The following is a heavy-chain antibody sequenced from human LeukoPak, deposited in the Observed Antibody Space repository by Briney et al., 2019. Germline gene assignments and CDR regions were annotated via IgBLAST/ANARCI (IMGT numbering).Heavy chain of an antibody. CDR3: AASAVAGTGVDY. CDR1: GGSISSYY. J-gene: IGHJ4*02. CDR2: IYTGGST. V-gene: IGHV4-4*07. D-gene: IGHD6-19*01. Sequence: SETLSLTCTVSGGSISSYYWSWIRQPAGKGLEWIGRIYTGGSTNYNPSFKSRVTMSVDTSKNQFSLKLSSVTAADTAVYYCAASAVAGTGVDYWGQGTLVTVSS.